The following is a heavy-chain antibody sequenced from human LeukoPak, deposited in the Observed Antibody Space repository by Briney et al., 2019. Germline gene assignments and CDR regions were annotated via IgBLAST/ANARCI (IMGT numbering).Heavy chain of an antibody. J-gene: IGHJ3*02. Sequence: GGSLRLSCAASGFTFSSYTMNWVRQAPGKGLEWVSSISSSSSYIYYADSVKGRFTISRDNAKNSLYLQMNSLRAEDTAVYYCARDPGSSWYSAFDIWGQGTMVTVSS. CDR3: ARDPGSSWYSAFDI. D-gene: IGHD6-13*01. CDR1: GFTFSSYT. V-gene: IGHV3-21*01. CDR2: ISSSSSYI.